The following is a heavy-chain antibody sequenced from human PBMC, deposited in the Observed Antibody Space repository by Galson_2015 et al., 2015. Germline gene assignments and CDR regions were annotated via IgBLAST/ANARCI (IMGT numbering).Heavy chain of an antibody. V-gene: IGHV6-1*01. Sequence: CAISGDSVSSNSATWNWIRQSPSRGLEWLGRTYYKSKWYNDYAVSVKSRITINPDTSKNQFSLQLNSVTPEDTAVYYCARESDAVTPPLFDYWGQGTQVTVSS. CDR3: ARESDAVTPPLFDY. CDR1: GDSVSSNSAT. J-gene: IGHJ4*02. D-gene: IGHD4-17*01. CDR2: TYYKSKWYN.